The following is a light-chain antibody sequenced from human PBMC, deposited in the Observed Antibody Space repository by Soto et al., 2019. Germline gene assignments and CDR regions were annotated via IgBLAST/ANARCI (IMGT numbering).Light chain of an antibody. CDR1: QSVSNY. Sequence: SVLSHSTTTLSLSPGERATLSCRASQSVSNYFAWYQQRPGQAPRLLIYDASSRATGIPDRCSGSGSGTDFTLTSSRLHPEDFATYYCQQYNSYPITFGQGTRLEI. CDR3: QQYNSYPIT. CDR2: DAS. J-gene: IGKJ5*01. V-gene: IGKV3-11*01.